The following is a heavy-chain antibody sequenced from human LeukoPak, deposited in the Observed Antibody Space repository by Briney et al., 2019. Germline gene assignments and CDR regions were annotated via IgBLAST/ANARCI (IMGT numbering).Heavy chain of an antibody. CDR1: AYKFSNYW. D-gene: IGHD1-1*01. CDR3: ARRDTTYFDY. J-gene: IGHJ4*02. Sequence: GESLKISCKGSAYKFSNYWIAWVRQMPGEGLEWMGTVYPDDSDPRYSPSFLGQVTISVDKSINTAYLQWTSLKASDRAIYYCARRDTTYFDYWGQGSLVTVSS. CDR2: VYPDDSDP. V-gene: IGHV5-51*01.